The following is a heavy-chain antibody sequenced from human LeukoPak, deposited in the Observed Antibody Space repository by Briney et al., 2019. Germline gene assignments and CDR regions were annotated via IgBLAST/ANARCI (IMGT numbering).Heavy chain of an antibody. CDR2: ISSSGSTI. D-gene: IGHD3-3*01. CDR3: AKDLRYYDFWSGSDY. Sequence: GGSLRLSCAASGFTFSDYYMSWIRQAPGKGLEWVSYISSSGSTIYYADSVKGRFTISRDNSKNTLYLQMNSLRAEDTAVYHCAKDLRYYDFWSGSDYWGQGTLVTVSS. V-gene: IGHV3-11*04. J-gene: IGHJ4*02. CDR1: GFTFSDYY.